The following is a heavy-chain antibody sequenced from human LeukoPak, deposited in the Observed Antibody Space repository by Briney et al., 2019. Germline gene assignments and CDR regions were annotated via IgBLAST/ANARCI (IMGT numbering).Heavy chain of an antibody. J-gene: IGHJ4*02. Sequence: PGGSLRLSCAASGFTFSSYGMHWVRQAPGKGLEWVGRTRNKANSYTTEYAASVKGRFTISRDDSKNSLYLQMNSLKTEDTAVYYCASIYSGSYSDDYWGQGTLVTVSS. CDR3: ASIYSGSYSDDY. V-gene: IGHV3-72*01. CDR1: GFTFSSYG. CDR2: TRNKANSYTT. D-gene: IGHD1-26*01.